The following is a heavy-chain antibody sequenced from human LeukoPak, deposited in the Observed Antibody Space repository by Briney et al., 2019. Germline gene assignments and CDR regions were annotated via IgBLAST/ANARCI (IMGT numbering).Heavy chain of an antibody. J-gene: IGHJ6*03. CDR2: IYSGGST. CDR3: AREAIYSSSSDYYMDV. Sequence: PGGSLRLSCAASGFTVSSNYMSWVRQAPGKGLEWVSVIYSGGSTYYADSVKGRFTISRDNSKNTLYLQMNSLRAEDTAVYYCAREAIYSSSSDYYMDVWGKGTTVTVSS. V-gene: IGHV3-53*01. D-gene: IGHD6-6*01. CDR1: GFTVSSNY.